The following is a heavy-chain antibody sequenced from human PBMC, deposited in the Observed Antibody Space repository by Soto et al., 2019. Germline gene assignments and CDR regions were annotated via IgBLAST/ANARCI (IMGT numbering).Heavy chain of an antibody. CDR1: GFTFSFYA. Sequence: WGSRRLSCAASGFTFSFYAMHWVRQAPGKGPEWVAVISYDGSTKYYADFVKGRFTISRDNSKETLDLQMNSLRADDTAVYYCAREGVYDRSVHYCDCWGEGNTVTVSS. CDR3: AREGVYDRSVHYCDC. CDR2: ISYDGSTK. V-gene: IGHV3-30-3*01. D-gene: IGHD3-22*01. J-gene: IGHJ4*02.